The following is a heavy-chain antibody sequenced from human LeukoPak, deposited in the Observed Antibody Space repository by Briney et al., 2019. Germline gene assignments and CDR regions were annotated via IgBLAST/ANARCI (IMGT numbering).Heavy chain of an antibody. CDR3: GTEYYDFWSGYSTGGDYFDY. D-gene: IGHD3-3*01. V-gene: IGHV3-23*01. Sequence: GGSLRLSCAASGFTFSSYAMSWVRQAPGKGLEWVSAISGSGGSTYYADSVKGRFTISRDNSKSTLYLQMNSLRAEDTAVYYCGTEYYDFWSGYSTGGDYFDYWGQGTLVTVSS. CDR1: GFTFSSYA. CDR2: ISGSGGST. J-gene: IGHJ4*02.